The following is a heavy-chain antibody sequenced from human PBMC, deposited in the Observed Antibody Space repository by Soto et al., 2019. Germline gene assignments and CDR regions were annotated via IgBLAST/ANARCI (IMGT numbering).Heavy chain of an antibody. D-gene: IGHD3-22*01. J-gene: IGHJ3*02. Sequence: ASVKVSCKASGGTFSSYAISWVRQAPGQGLEWMGGIIPIFGTANYAQKFQGRVTITADESTSTAYMELSSLRSEDTAVYYCARRDSSGYYLDACDIWGQGTMGAVSS. CDR2: IIPIFGTA. CDR3: ARRDSSGYYLDACDI. CDR1: GGTFSSYA. V-gene: IGHV1-69*13.